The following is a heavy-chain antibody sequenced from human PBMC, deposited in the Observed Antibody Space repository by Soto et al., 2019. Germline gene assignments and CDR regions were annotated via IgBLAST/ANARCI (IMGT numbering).Heavy chain of an antibody. J-gene: IGHJ4*02. Sequence: GGSLRLSCAGSGFTFGDSYMSWIRQAPGKGLEWLSYISPGSRYPAYADSVKGRFTISRDNAKRSLYLQMNSLRVEDTAIYYCARDYDGGVDFRGQGTLVTVSS. CDR3: ARDYDGGVDF. CDR1: GFTFGDSY. D-gene: IGHD3-3*01. V-gene: IGHV3-11*05. CDR2: ISPGSRYP.